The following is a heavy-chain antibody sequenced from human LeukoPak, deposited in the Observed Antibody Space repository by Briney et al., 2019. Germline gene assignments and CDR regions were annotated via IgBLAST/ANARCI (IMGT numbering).Heavy chain of an antibody. CDR3: ARVMVGYCSGGSCYPHPKNYYYYYGMDV. CDR2: IYSGGST. Sequence: PGGSLRLSCAASGFTVSSNYMSWVRQAPGKGLEWVSVIYSGGSTYYADSVKGRFTISRHNSKNTLYLQMNSLRAEDTAVYYCARVMVGYCSGGSCYPHPKNYYYYYGMDVWGKGPTVTVSS. V-gene: IGHV3-53*04. J-gene: IGHJ6*04. D-gene: IGHD2-15*01. CDR1: GFTVSSNY.